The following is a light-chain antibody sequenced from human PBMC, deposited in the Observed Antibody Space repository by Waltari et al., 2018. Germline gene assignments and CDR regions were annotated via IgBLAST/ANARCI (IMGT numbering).Light chain of an antibody. CDR1: QSIGSK. J-gene: IGKJ1*01. CDR2: GAS. CDR3: QQYNNWPPGT. V-gene: IGKV3-15*01. Sequence: DTVVTQSPATLSVPPGERATPSCKTSQSIGSKLAWYQHKPSQAPRLLIYGASIRATGIPARFSGSGSETEFTLTISSLQSEDFAVYYCQQYNNWPPGTFGQGTKVEI.